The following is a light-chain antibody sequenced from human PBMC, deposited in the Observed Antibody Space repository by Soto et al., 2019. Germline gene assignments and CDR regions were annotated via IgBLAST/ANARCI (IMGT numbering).Light chain of an antibody. CDR3: QSYDSSLNGGYV. V-gene: IGLV1-40*01. Sequence: QSVLTQPPSVSGAPGQRVTISCTGSSSNIGAGYDVHWYQQLPGTAPKLLIYGNNNRPSGVPDRFSGSKSGTSASLAITGLQAEDEADYYCQSYDSSLNGGYVFGTGTKLTVL. CDR1: SSNIGAGYD. J-gene: IGLJ1*01. CDR2: GNN.